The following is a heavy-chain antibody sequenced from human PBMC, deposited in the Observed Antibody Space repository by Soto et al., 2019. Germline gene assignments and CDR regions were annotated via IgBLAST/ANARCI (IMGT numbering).Heavy chain of an antibody. CDR3: ARGRTVSSIGPLLV. D-gene: IGHD1-1*01. J-gene: IGHJ1*01. Sequence: ASVKVSCKAAGYNFCDDCGSWGRQAPGQGLEWMGWVSPKSGNTDFARKVQGRVTMTADTSTNTAYLELRGLRSDDTAVYYCARGRTVSSIGPLLVWGQGTLVTVSS. V-gene: IGHV1-18*01. CDR1: GYNFCDDC. CDR2: VSPKSGNT.